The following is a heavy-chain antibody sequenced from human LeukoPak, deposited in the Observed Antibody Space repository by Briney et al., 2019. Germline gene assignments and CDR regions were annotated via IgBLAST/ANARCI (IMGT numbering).Heavy chain of an antibody. CDR3: ATTKEDYYDASGYPDRFDP. J-gene: IGHJ5*02. CDR2: IYSSGST. D-gene: IGHD3-22*01. CDR1: GVSISSGSNY. V-gene: IGHV4-39*01. Sequence: SETLSLTCSVSGVSISSGSNYWGWIRQPPGKTLEWIGSIYSSGSTHYNPSLKSRVIILIDTAKNQFSLRVSSVTAADTAVYHCATTKEDYYDASGYPDRFDPWGQGTLVTVSS.